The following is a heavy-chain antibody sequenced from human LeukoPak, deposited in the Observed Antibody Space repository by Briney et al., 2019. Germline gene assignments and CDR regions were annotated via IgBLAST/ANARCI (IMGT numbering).Heavy chain of an antibody. CDR1: GGSLSSYY. V-gene: IGHV4-59*01. Sequence: SETLSLTCTVSGGSLSSYYWSWIRQPPGKGLEWIGYIYYSGSTNYNPSLKSRVTISVDTSKNQFSLKLSSVTAADTAVYYCARDGWELLGEDAFDIWGQGTMVTVSS. CDR3: ARDGWELLGEDAFDI. CDR2: IYYSGST. D-gene: IGHD1-26*01. J-gene: IGHJ3*02.